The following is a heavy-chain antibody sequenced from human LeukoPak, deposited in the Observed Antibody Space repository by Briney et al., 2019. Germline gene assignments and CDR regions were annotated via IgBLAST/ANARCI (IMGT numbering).Heavy chain of an antibody. D-gene: IGHD6-13*01. CDR1: GGTFSSYA. V-gene: IGHV1-69*04. Sequence: GSSVKVSCKASGGTFSSYAISWVRQAPGQGLEWMGRIIPILGIANYAQKFQGRVTITADKSTSTAYMELSSLRSEDTAVYYCVIAAAGRWFDPWGQGTLVTVSS. J-gene: IGHJ5*02. CDR3: VIAAAGRWFDP. CDR2: IIPILGIA.